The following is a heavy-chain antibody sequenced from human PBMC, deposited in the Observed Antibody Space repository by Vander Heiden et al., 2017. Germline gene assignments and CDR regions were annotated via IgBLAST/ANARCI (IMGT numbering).Heavy chain of an antibody. D-gene: IGHD2-21*01. CDR2: ISRGCSSI. CDR1: GFTFSDYY. V-gene: IGHV3-11*01. Sequence: HEQLVESGGGLVKHGGRLRLSCAASGFTFSDYYLSWIRQAPGKGLEWVSYISRGCSSIYCADSVKGRFTISRDNAKNSLYLQMNSLRAEDTAVYYCARLGFGYSIDYWGQGTLVTVSS. J-gene: IGHJ4*02. CDR3: ARLGFGYSIDY.